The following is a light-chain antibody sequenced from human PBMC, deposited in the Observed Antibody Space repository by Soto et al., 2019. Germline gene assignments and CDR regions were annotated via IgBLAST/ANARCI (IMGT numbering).Light chain of an antibody. Sequence: QSVPTQPASVSGSPGQSITISCTGTSSDVGSYNLVSWYQQHPGKAPKLMIYEGSKRPSGVSNRFSGSKSDNTASLTISGLQAEDEADYYCCSYAGSSTFSYVFGTGTKVTVL. CDR2: EGS. CDR3: CSYAGSSTFSYV. V-gene: IGLV2-23*03. CDR1: SSDVGSYNL. J-gene: IGLJ1*01.